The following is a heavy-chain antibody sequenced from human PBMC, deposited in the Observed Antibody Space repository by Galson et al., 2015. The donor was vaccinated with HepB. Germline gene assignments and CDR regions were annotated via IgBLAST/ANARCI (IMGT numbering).Heavy chain of an antibody. CDR3: ATGLPAIVGGTSDD. CDR2: IIPIPGIT. D-gene: IGHD2/OR15-2a*01. Sequence: SVKVSCKASADTLKSHSFAWVRQAPGQGLEWMGRIIPIPGITNYAQKFEGRVSITADRSTSTVYLESRSLRSDDTATYFCATGLPAIVGGTSDDWGQGTLVTVSS. V-gene: IGHV1-69*02. CDR1: ADTLKSHS. J-gene: IGHJ4*02.